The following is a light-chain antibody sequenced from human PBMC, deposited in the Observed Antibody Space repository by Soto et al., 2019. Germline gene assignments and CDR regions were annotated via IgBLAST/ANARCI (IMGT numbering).Light chain of an antibody. J-gene: IGKJ1*01. V-gene: IGKV3-20*01. Sequence: EIMLTQSPGTLSLCPGERATLSCRARQSVSGSYLAWYQQKPGQSPRLLIHDASSRATGIPDRFSGSGSGTDFTLTISRLEPEDFAVYYCQQYATRTWTFGQGTKVESK. CDR1: QSVSGSY. CDR2: DAS. CDR3: QQYATRTWT.